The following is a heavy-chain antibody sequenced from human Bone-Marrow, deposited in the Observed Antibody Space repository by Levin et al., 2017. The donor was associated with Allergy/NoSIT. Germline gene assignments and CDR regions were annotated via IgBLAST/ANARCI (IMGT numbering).Heavy chain of an antibody. J-gene: IGHJ4*02. Sequence: SQTLSLTCAVYGGSFSGYYWSWIRQPPGKGLEWIGEINHSGSTNYNPSLKSRVTISVDTSKNQFSLKLSSVTAADTAVYYCARGQGLNTAMVTLNHYFDYWGQGTLVTVSS. CDR3: ARGQGLNTAMVTLNHYFDY. V-gene: IGHV4-34*01. D-gene: IGHD5-18*01. CDR1: GGSFSGYY. CDR2: INHSGST.